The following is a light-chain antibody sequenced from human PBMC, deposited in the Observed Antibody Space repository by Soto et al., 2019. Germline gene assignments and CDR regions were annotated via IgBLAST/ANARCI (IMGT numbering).Light chain of an antibody. CDR3: QSYDSSLSGSQVV. V-gene: IGLV1-40*01. Sequence: QSVLTQPASVSGAPGQRVTISCTGSSSNIWAGYDVHWYQQLPGTAHKLLIYCNSNRPSGVPDRFSGSKSGTSASLAITGLQAEDEADYYCQSYDSSLSGSQVVFGGGTKVTVL. CDR1: SSNIWAGYD. J-gene: IGLJ2*01. CDR2: CNS.